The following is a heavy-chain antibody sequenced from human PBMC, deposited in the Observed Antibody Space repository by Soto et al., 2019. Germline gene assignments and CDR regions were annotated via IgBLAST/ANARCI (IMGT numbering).Heavy chain of an antibody. V-gene: IGHV1-18*01. CDR2: ISTFNGDT. CDR3: ARDSPQYGMDV. CDR1: GYSFTSYG. J-gene: IGHJ6*02. Sequence: QVHLVQSGAEVKKPGASVKVSCKASGYSFTSYGISWVRQAPGQGLQWMGRISTFNGDTNYEQNVQGRVTMTTDTTTTTTYMELRSLRSDDTAVYYCARDSPQYGMDVWGQGTTVTVSS.